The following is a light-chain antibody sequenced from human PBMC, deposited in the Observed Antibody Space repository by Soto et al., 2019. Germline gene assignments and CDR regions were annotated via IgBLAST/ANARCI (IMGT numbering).Light chain of an antibody. CDR3: QQYHDWPPLT. V-gene: IGKV3D-15*01. J-gene: IGKJ4*01. CDR1: QYISSN. Sequence: DIVMTQSPATLSESPGERVTLSCRASQYISSNLAGYEQKPGQPHRLLIYDATSRATGIPSRFSGSGSETDFTLTIISPQSEDFAVNFCQQYHDWPPLTVGGEPKVQIK. CDR2: DAT.